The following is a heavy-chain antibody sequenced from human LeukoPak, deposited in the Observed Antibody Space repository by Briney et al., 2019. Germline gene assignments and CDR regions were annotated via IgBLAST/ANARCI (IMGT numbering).Heavy chain of an antibody. CDR2: ISGSGGST. CDR1: GFIFSSYA. Sequence: GGSLRLSCAASGFIFSSYAMSWVRQAPGEGLEWVSAISGSGGSTYYADSVKGRFSISRDNSKNTLYLQMNSLRAEDTAVYYCAKTFTGASSYFDYWGQGTLVTVSS. CDR3: AKTFTGASSYFDY. D-gene: IGHD1-26*01. V-gene: IGHV3-23*01. J-gene: IGHJ4*02.